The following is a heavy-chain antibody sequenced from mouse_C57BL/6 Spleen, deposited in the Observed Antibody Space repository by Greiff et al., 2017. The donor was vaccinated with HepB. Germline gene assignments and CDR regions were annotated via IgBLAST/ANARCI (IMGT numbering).Heavy chain of an antibody. V-gene: IGHV1-15*01. J-gene: IGHJ2*01. CDR2: IDPETGGT. CDR3: TTTVVNYFDY. CDR1: GYTFTDYE. Sequence: VQWVESGAELVRPGASVTLSCKASGYTFTDYEMHWVKQTPVHGLEWIGAIDPETGGTAYNQKFKGKAILTADKSSSTAYMELRSLTSEDSAVYYCTTTVVNYFDYWGQGTTLTVSS. D-gene: IGHD1-1*01.